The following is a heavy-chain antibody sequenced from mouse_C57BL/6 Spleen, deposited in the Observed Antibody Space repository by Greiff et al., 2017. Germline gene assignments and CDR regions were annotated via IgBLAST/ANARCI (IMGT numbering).Heavy chain of an antibody. J-gene: IGHJ3*01. Sequence: QVQLQQSGAELVKPGASVKLSCKASGYTFTEYTIHWVKQRSGQGLEWIGWFYPGSGSIKYNEKFKDKATLTADKSSSTVYMELSRLTSEDSAVYFCARHEDGGIYYDYDPWFAYWGQGTLVTVSA. CDR2: FYPGSGSI. CDR1: GYTFTEYT. D-gene: IGHD2-4*01. CDR3: ARHEDGGIYYDYDPWFAY. V-gene: IGHV1-62-2*01.